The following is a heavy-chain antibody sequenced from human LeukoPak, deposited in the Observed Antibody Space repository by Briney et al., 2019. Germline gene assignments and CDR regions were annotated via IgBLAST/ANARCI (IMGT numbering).Heavy chain of an antibody. CDR2: IYYSGST. D-gene: IGHD1-26*01. CDR1: GGSISSYY. CDR3: ASSATTFSERRSFDY. Sequence: PSETLSLTCTVSGGSISSYYWSWIRQPPGKGLEWIGYIYYSGSTNYNPSLKSRVTISVDTSKNQFSLKLSSVTAADTAVYYCASSATTFSERRSFDYWGQGTLVTVSS. J-gene: IGHJ4*02. V-gene: IGHV4-59*08.